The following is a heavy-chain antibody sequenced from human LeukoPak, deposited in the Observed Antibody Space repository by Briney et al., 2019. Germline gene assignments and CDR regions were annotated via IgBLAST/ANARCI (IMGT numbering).Heavy chain of an antibody. Sequence: SETLSLTCTVSGGSISSYYWSWIGQPPGKGLEWIGRIYTSGSTNYNPSLKSRVTMSVDTSKNQFSLKLSSVTAADTAVYYCARDQGNYYDSSGYYDYWGQGTLVTVSS. J-gene: IGHJ4*02. D-gene: IGHD3-22*01. CDR2: IYTSGST. CDR1: GGSISSYY. CDR3: ARDQGNYYDSSGYYDY. V-gene: IGHV4-4*07.